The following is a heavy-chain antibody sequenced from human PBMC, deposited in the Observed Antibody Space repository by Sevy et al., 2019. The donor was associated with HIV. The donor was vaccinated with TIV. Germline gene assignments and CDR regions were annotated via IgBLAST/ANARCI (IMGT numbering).Heavy chain of an antibody. J-gene: IGHJ4*02. Sequence: GGSLRLSCAASGFTFSSYGIHWVRQAPGKGLEWVAVISNDGSNKYYADSVKGRFTISRDNSKNTLYLQMNSLRAEDAAVYYCAKVAGTFWSGYYANPQSYIDYWGQGTLVTVSS. CDR2: ISNDGSNK. CDR3: AKVAGTFWSGYYANPQSYIDY. CDR1: GFTFSSYG. V-gene: IGHV3-30*18. D-gene: IGHD3-3*01.